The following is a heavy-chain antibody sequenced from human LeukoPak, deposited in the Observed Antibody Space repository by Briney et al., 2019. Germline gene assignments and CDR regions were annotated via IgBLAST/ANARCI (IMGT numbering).Heavy chain of an antibody. CDR3: ARDTGIAAAGDFDY. CDR2: ISSSSSTI. J-gene: IGHJ4*02. CDR1: GFTFSSYS. D-gene: IGHD6-13*01. V-gene: IGHV3-48*01. Sequence: GGSLRLSCAASGFTFSSYSMNWVRQAPGKGLEWVSHISSSSSTIYYADSVKGRFTISRDNAKNSLYLQMNSLRAEDTAVYYCARDTGIAAAGDFDYWGQGTLVTVSS.